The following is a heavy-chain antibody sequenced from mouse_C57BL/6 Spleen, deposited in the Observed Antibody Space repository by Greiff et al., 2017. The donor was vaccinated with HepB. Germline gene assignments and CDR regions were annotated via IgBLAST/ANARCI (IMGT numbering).Heavy chain of an antibody. CDR2: IYPGDGDT. CDR1: GYAFSSSW. J-gene: IGHJ4*01. V-gene: IGHV1-82*01. Sequence: VQLQESGPELVKPGASVKISCKASGYAFSSSWMNWVKQRPGKGLEWIGRIYPGDGDTNYNGKFKGKATLTADKSSSTAYMQLSSLTSEDSAVYFCARGGIYYGSSKGMDYWGQGTSVTVSS. CDR3: ARGGIYYGSSKGMDY. D-gene: IGHD1-1*01.